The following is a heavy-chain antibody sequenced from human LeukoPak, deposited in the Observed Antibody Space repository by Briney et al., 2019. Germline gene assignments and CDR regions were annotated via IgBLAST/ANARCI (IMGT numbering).Heavy chain of an antibody. D-gene: IGHD3-9*01. J-gene: IGHJ4*02. CDR1: GGSFSGYY. V-gene: IGHV4-34*01. CDR2: INHSGST. CDR3: ARLDNRFLTGSY. Sequence: SETLSLTCAVYGGSFSGYYWSWIRQPPGKGLEWIGEINHSGSTNYNPSLKSRVTISVDTSKNQFSLKLSSVTAADTAVYYCARLDNRFLTGSYWGQGTPVTVSS.